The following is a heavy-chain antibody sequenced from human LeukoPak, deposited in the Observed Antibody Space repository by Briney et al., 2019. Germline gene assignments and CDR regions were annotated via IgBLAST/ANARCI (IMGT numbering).Heavy chain of an antibody. CDR1: GFTFSNFA. Sequence: GGSLRLSCAASGFTFSNFAMSWVRQAPGKGLEWVSAMSGSGSSTWYADSVKGRLTISRDNSKNTLFLQMNSLRAEDTAVYYCAKDLYDSSGSRYDYWGQGTLVTVSS. CDR2: MSGSGSST. D-gene: IGHD3-22*01. V-gene: IGHV3-23*01. CDR3: AKDLYDSSGSRYDY. J-gene: IGHJ4*02.